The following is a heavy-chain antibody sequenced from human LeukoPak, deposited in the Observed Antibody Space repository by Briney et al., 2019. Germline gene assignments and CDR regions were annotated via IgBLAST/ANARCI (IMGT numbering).Heavy chain of an antibody. CDR3: ARGGSYLSAFDI. J-gene: IGHJ3*02. CDR1: GFTFSSYA. CDR2: IYSGGST. Sequence: GGSLRLSCAASGFTFSSYAMSWVRQAPGKGLEWVSVIYSGGSTYYADSVKGRFTISRDNSKNTLYLQMNSLRAEDTAVYYCARGGSYLSAFDIWGQGTMVTVSS. V-gene: IGHV3-53*01. D-gene: IGHD1-26*01.